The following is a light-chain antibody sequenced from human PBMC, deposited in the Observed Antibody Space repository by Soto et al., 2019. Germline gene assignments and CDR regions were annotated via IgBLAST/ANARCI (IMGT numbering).Light chain of an antibody. J-gene: IGLJ1*01. CDR3: ATWDDSRSSYV. V-gene: IGLV1-44*01. Sequence: QSVLTQPPSESGSPGQGVTISCSGGSSDIGGNAINWYQHLPGTAPKLLVYNTSQRPSGVPDRFSGSKSGASASLAISGLESEDEADYYCATWDDSRSSYVFGTGTKVTVL. CDR2: NTS. CDR1: SSDIGGNA.